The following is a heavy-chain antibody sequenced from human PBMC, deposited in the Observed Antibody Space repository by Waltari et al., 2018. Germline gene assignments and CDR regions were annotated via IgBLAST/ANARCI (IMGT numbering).Heavy chain of an antibody. CDR3: AREDCSGGSCYLGFGY. Sequence: QVQLVQSGAEVKTPGASVKVSCKASGYTFTGYYMPWVRQAPGQGLEWMGRINPNSGGTNYAQKFQGRVTMTRDTSISTAYMELSRLRSDDTAVYYCAREDCSGGSCYLGFGYWGQGTLVTVSS. V-gene: IGHV1-2*06. CDR2: INPNSGGT. CDR1: GYTFTGYY. J-gene: IGHJ4*02. D-gene: IGHD2-15*01.